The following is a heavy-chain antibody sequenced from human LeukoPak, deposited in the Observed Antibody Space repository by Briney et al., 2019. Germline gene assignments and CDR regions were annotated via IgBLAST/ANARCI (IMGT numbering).Heavy chain of an antibody. J-gene: IGHJ3*02. V-gene: IGHV3-23*01. CDR3: ARGPTTVDAFDI. CDR2: ISANGVGT. Sequence: GGSLRLSCAASGFTFSSYAMSWVRQAPGKGLEWVSAISANGVGTYYADSVKGRFTISRDNAKNSLYLQMNSLRAEDTAVYYCARGPTTVDAFDIWGQGTMVTVSS. D-gene: IGHD4-17*01. CDR1: GFTFSSYA.